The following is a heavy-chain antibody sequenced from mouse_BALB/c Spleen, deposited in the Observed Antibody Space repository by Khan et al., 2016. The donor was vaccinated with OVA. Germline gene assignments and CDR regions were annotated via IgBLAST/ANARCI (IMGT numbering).Heavy chain of an antibody. CDR3: ARRGYGNYWFAY. CDR2: IDPENGNA. V-gene: IGHV14-1*02. J-gene: IGHJ3*01. D-gene: IGHD2-1*01. CDR1: GFNIKDYY. Sequence: QXSGAELVRPGALVKLSCKASGFNIKDYYILWVKQRPEQGLEWIGWIDPENGNAIYDPKFQAKASITADTSSNTAYLQLSSLTSEDTAVYYCARRGYGNYWFAYWGQGTLVTVSA.